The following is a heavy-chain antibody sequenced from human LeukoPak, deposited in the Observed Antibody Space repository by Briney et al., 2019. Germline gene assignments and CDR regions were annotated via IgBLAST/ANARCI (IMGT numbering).Heavy chain of an antibody. D-gene: IGHD5-18*01. CDR3: VRGAYNYGYIFDF. CDR2: ISSSSSYI. CDR1: GLTFSSYS. Sequence: GGSLRLSCAASGLTFSSYSMNWVRQAPGKGLEWVSSISSSSSYIYYADSVKGQFTLSRDNAKNSLYLQMNSLRAEDTAVYSCVRGAYNYGYIFDFWGQGTLVTVSS. V-gene: IGHV3-21*01. J-gene: IGHJ4*02.